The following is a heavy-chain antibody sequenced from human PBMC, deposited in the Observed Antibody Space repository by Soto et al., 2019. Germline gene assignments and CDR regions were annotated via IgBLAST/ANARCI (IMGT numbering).Heavy chain of an antibody. CDR3: ARGAPDDYGDYGEGMDV. CDR2: ISYDGSNK. J-gene: IGHJ6*02. Sequence: GGSLRLSCAASGFTFSSYAMHWVRQAPGKGLEWVAVISYDGSNKYYADSVKGRFTISRDNSKNTLYLQMNSLRAEDTAVYYCARGAPDDYGDYGEGMDVWGQGTTVTVSS. V-gene: IGHV3-30-3*01. D-gene: IGHD4-17*01. CDR1: GFTFSSYA.